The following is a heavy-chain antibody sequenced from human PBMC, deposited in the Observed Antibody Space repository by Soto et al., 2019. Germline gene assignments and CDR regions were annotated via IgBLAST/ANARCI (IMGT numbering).Heavy chain of an antibody. V-gene: IGHV4-59*12. CDR2: TAYTGNT. J-gene: IGHJ6*02. CDR3: ARDPRYCSSTSCYTRGYYYYGMDV. CDR1: GGSITSYH. Sequence: SETLSLTCVVSGGSITSYHWSWIRQFPGKGLEWIAYTAYTGNTNYNPSLKSRVTISVDTSKNQFSLKLSSVTAADTAVYYCARDPRYCSSTSCYTRGYYYYGMDVWGQGTTVTVSS. D-gene: IGHD2-2*02.